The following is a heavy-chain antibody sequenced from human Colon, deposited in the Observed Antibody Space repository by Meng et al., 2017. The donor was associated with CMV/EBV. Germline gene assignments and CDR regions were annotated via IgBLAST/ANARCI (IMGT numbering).Heavy chain of an antibody. CDR2: INHGGTA. V-gene: IGHV4-39*07. D-gene: IGHD4-17*01. J-gene: IGHJ4*02. CDR3: AREGVTVTTPFEY. CDR1: GDSISNTDYY. Sequence: SETLSLTCSVSGDSISNTDYYWGWIRQSPGKGLEWIGSINHGGTAFYNPSLKSPVTISVETSKNQFSLKVMSVTAADTAIYYCAREGVTVTTPFEYWGQGTLVTVSS.